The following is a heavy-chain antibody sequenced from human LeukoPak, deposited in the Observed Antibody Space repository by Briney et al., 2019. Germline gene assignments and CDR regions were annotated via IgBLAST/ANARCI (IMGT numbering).Heavy chain of an antibody. CDR3: AKGPNFGSWRALDY. D-gene: IGHD3-10*01. Sequence: PGGSLRLSCAASGFTFSSYDMSWVRQTLGKGLEWVSSISGDGLGTWYADCVRGRFTISRDKPRNTLYLQLNSLRVDDTAVYYCAKGPNFGSWRALDYWGQGSLVTVSS. CDR1: GFTFSSYD. CDR2: ISGDGLGT. J-gene: IGHJ4*02. V-gene: IGHV3-23*01.